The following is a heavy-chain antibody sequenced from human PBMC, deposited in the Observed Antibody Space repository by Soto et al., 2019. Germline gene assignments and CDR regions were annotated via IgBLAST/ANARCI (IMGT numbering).Heavy chain of an antibody. Sequence: QVQLVQSGAEVKKPGSSVKVSCKASGGIFSTYAISWLRQAPGQGLEWMGGIIPIFGTPNYAQKFEGRVNITADESTSTAYMELSRLRSEDTAVDYCARDRDDYGSGNYYNRIDFWGQGTLVTVSS. V-gene: IGHV1-69*01. CDR2: IIPIFGTP. J-gene: IGHJ4*02. CDR1: GGIFSTYA. CDR3: ARDRDDYGSGNYYNRIDF. D-gene: IGHD3-10*01.